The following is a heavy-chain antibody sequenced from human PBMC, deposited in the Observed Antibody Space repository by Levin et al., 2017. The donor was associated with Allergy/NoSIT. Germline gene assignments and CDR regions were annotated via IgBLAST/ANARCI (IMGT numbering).Heavy chain of an antibody. V-gene: IGHV1-18*01. CDR3: ARESHYDFWSGYPENHWFDP. Sequence: ASVKVSCKASGYTFTSYGISWVRQAPGQGLEWMGWISAYNGNTNYAQKLQGRVTMTTDTSTSTAYMELRSLRSDDTAVYYCARESHYDFWSGYPENHWFDPWGQGTLVTVSS. D-gene: IGHD3-3*01. J-gene: IGHJ5*02. CDR2: ISAYNGNT. CDR1: GYTFTSYG.